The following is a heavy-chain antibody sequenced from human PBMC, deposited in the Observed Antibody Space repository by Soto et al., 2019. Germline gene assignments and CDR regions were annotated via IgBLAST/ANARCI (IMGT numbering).Heavy chain of an antibody. D-gene: IGHD4-17*01. J-gene: IGHJ3*01. Sequence: QVQLVESGGGLVKPGGSLRLSCEASGFTFSDYFMTWIRQAPGKGLEWVSYINTGGNSMYYADSVKGRFTISRDNARNSLSLQIDALGAEDTAVYYCARAIASTDWYAFDLWGQGTMVTVSP. CDR3: ARAIASTDWYAFDL. V-gene: IGHV3-11*01. CDR1: GFTFSDYF. CDR2: INTGGNSM.